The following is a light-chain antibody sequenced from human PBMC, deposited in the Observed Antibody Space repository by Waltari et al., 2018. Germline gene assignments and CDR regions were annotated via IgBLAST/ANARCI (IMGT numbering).Light chain of an antibody. J-gene: IGKJ5*01. V-gene: IGKV1-39*01. CDR3: QQSYSTPPT. Sequence: DIQMTQSPSSLSASVGDRVTITCRASQSISSYLNWYQQKPGKAPKFLISAASSLQSGVPSRLSGSGSGTDFTLTISSLQPEDFATYYCQQSYSTPPTFGQGTRLETK. CDR1: QSISSY. CDR2: AAS.